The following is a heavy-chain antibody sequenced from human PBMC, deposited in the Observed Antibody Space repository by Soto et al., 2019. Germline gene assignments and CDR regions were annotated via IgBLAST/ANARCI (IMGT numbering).Heavy chain of an antibody. CDR1: GYTVTNYY. J-gene: IGHJ4*02. CDR3: ARDSELTDSYASGSDLDY. D-gene: IGHD3-10*01. CDR2: IIPRDGST. Sequence: QVQLVQSGAEVKKPGASGKVSCKASGYTVTNYYMHWVRQAPGQGLEWMGIIIPRDGSTLYAQKSQVMVPMSRDPSTSTAYMDLSRLRSEHSAVYYCARDSELTDSYASGSDLDYGGQATLVSGSS. V-gene: IGHV1-46*01.